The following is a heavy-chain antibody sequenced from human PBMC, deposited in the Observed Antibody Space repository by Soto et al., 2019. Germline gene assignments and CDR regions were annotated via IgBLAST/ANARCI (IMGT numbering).Heavy chain of an antibody. V-gene: IGHV1-3*01. CDR3: ARAISGYVT. CDR1: GISYTTYA. D-gene: IGHD5-12*01. Sequence: VQLVQSGAEVKKPGASVRISCTASGISYTTYAIHWVRQAPGQGLEWMGWINAGNGDTRYSQRFQGRVTLTRDTSATTTYMDLSSLRSEDTSIYYCARAISGYVTWGQGTLDTVSS. J-gene: IGHJ4*02. CDR2: INAGNGDT.